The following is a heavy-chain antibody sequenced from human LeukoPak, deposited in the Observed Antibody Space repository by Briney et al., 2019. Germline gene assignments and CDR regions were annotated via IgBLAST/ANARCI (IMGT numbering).Heavy chain of an antibody. D-gene: IGHD4-17*01. CDR3: ARGEGDYGDYSDY. J-gene: IGHJ4*02. CDR1: GGSISPKTYY. CDR2: IDFSGNP. V-gene: IGHV4-39*01. Sequence: SETLSLTCTVSGGSISPKTYYWGWIRQSPGKGLEWIGSIDFSGNPDYSSSLKSRVTISLDTSMKQFSLKLSYVTAADTAVYYCARGEGDYGDYSDYWGQGILVTVSS.